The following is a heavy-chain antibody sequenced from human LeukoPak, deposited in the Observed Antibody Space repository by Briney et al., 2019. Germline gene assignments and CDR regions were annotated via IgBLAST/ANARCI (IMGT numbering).Heavy chain of an antibody. Sequence: ASVKVSCKASGYSFSSYYMHWVRQAPGQGLEWMGIINPSGDSTTYAQKVQDRVTMTTDTSTSTAYMELRSLRSDDTAVYYCARGGNGWFFDDWGQGTLVTVSS. V-gene: IGHV1-46*01. J-gene: IGHJ4*02. D-gene: IGHD6-19*01. CDR1: GYSFSSYY. CDR2: INPSGDST. CDR3: ARGGNGWFFDD.